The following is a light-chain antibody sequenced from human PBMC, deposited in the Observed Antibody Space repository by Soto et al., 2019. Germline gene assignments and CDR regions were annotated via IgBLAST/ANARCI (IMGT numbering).Light chain of an antibody. CDR2: GAS. Sequence: VVTQSPGDLPLAKGERATLSCRHSQSIGSSYLAWYQQKPGQAPRLLIYGASSRATGIPDRFSGGGSGTAFSLTILRLDPEDCAVYSCPLYSSSLIPCGQGTRLEIK. J-gene: IGKJ5*01. CDR3: PLYSSSLIP. CDR1: QSIGSSY. V-gene: IGKV3-20*01.